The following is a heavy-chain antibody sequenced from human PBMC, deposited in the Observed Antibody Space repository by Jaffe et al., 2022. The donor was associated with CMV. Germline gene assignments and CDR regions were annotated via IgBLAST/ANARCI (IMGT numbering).Heavy chain of an antibody. Sequence: EVQLVESGGGLVKPGGSLRLSCAASGFTFSSYSMNWVRQAPGKGLEWVSSISSSSSYIYYADSVKGRFTISRDNAKNSLYLQMNSLRAEDTAVYYCARALFEGGSYLDYWGQGTLVTVSS. V-gene: IGHV3-21*01. CDR3: ARALFEGGSYLDY. CDR2: ISSSSSYI. CDR1: GFTFSSYS. J-gene: IGHJ4*02. D-gene: IGHD1-26*01.